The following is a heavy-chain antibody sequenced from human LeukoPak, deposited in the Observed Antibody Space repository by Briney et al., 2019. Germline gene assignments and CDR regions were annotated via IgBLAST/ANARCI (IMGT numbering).Heavy chain of an antibody. CDR1: GFTFSSYG. V-gene: IGHV3-21*01. Sequence: GGSLRLSCAASGFTFSSYGMHWVRQAPGKGLEWVSSIRSSSSYIYYADSVRGRFTISRDNAKNSLYLQMNSLRAEDTAVYYCARVGIAVAGTKGFDYWGQGTLVTVSS. CDR3: ARVGIAVAGTKGFDY. J-gene: IGHJ4*02. CDR2: IRSSSSYI. D-gene: IGHD6-19*01.